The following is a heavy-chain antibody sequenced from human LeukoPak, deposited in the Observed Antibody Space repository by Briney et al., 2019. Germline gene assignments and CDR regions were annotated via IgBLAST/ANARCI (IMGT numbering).Heavy chain of an antibody. D-gene: IGHD1-26*01. J-gene: IGHJ3*02. V-gene: IGHV4-59*12. CDR2: IYYSGST. CDR1: GGSISSYY. CDR3: ARDGYSGSYYDAFDI. Sequence: SETLSLTCTVSGGSISSYYWSWIRQPPGKGLEWIGYIYYSGSTNYNPSLKSRVTISVDTSKNQFSLKLTSVTAADTAVYYCARDGYSGSYYDAFDIWGQGTMVTVSS.